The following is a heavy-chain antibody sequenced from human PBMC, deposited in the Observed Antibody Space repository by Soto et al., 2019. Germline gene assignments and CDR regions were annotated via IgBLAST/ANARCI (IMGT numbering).Heavy chain of an antibody. J-gene: IGHJ5*02. D-gene: IGHD2-2*01. CDR1: GGSITSSSYY. CDR3: ARGRIVLVPAAKYNWFDP. V-gene: IGHV4-39*07. Sequence: PSETLSLTCTVFGGSITSSSYYWGWIRQPPGKGLEWIGSFYYSGSTNYNPSLKSRVTISVDTSKNQFSLKLSSVTAADTAVYYRARGRIVLVPAAKYNWFDPWGQGTLVTVSS. CDR2: FYYSGST.